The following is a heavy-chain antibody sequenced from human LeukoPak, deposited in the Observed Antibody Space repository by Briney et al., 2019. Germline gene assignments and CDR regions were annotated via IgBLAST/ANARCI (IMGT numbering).Heavy chain of an antibody. D-gene: IGHD3-22*01. J-gene: IGHJ4*02. CDR2: ISYNGNT. V-gene: IGHV4-59*01. CDR3: ARVSSSFYFYFDY. Sequence: RPSETLSLTCSVSGGSISTYYWSWIRQPPGKGLEWIGCISYNGNTNYNPSLKSRVTISVDTSKNQFSLKLSSVTAADTAVYYCARVSSSFYFYFDYWGQGTLVTVSS. CDR1: GGSISTYY.